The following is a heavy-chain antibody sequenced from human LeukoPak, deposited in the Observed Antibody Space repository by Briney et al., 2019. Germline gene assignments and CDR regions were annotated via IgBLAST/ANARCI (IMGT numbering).Heavy chain of an antibody. D-gene: IGHD6-6*01. CDR2: INPNSGGT. Sequence: ASVKVSCKASGYTFTGYYMHWVRQAPGQGLEWMGWINPNSGGTNYEQQLQGRGTITRDTSISTAYMELSRLGSDDTAVYYCARPDSSSPYNWFDPWGQGTLVTVSS. CDR3: ARPDSSSPYNWFDP. CDR1: GYTFTGYY. J-gene: IGHJ5*02. V-gene: IGHV1-2*02.